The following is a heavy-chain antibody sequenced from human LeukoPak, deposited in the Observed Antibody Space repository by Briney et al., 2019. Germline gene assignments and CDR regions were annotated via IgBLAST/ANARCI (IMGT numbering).Heavy chain of an antibody. CDR1: GFTVTNDY. V-gene: IGHV3-66*01. Sequence: GGSLRLSCAVSGFTVTNDYMNWVRQAPGKGLEWVSIIYSGGSTYYADSVKGRFTISRDSSNNTLFLQMSNLRADDSGLYYCATDVRSSPLGFWGHGTLVTVSS. J-gene: IGHJ4*01. D-gene: IGHD6-13*01. CDR3: ATDVRSSPLGF. CDR2: IYSGGST.